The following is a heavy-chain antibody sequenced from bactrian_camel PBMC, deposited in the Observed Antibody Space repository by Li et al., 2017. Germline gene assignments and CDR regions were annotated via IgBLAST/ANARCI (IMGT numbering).Heavy chain of an antibody. CDR2: IRADGTT. CDR1: GFPHTTCA. D-gene: IGHD7*01. J-gene: IGHJ4*01. Sequence: HVQLVESGGGLAQPGGSLRLFCTAPGFPHTTCAMNWYRQAAGKQREWVSAIRADGTTAYADSVKGRFTISRDKGKDTVYLQMNSLKPEDTAMYSCQPTTTCSHPHLLGQGTQVTVS. V-gene: IGHV3S53*01.